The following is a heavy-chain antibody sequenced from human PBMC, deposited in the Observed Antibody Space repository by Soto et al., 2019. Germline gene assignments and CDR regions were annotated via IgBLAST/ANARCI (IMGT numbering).Heavy chain of an antibody. J-gene: IGHJ3*02. CDR3: ARGDSYGEYGLDDAFEI. CDR1: GGSISSYY. D-gene: IGHD4-17*01. CDR2: IYYSGST. V-gene: IGHV4-59*01. Sequence: QVQLQESGPGLAKSSETLSLTCTVSGGSISSYYWNWIRQPPGKGLEWIGYIYYSGSTNYNPSLKSRVTMSVDTSKSQFSRKLGSVTAADTAVYYCARGDSYGEYGLDDAFEIWGQGTMATVSS.